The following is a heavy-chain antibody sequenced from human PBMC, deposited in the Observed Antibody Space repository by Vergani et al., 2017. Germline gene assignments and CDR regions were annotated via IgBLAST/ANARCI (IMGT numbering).Heavy chain of an antibody. CDR1: GFTFSSYC. V-gene: IGHV3-30*02. CDR3: EKPDTAMVLFDY. CDR2: IRYDGSNK. J-gene: IGHJ4*02. D-gene: IGHD5-18*01. Sequence: QVQLVESGGGVVQPGGSLRLSCAASGFTFSSYCMHWVRQAPGKGLEWVAFIRYDGSNKYYADSVKGRFTISRDNSKNTLYLQMNSLRAEDTAVYYCEKPDTAMVLFDYWSQGTLVTVSS.